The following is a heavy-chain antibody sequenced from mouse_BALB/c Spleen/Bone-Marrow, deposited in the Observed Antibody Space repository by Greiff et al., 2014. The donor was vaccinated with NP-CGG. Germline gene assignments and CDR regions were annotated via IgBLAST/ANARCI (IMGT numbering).Heavy chain of an antibody. V-gene: IGHV5-4*02. CDR2: ISDGGTYS. CDR3: ARDMGDY. CDR1: GFTFSDYY. D-gene: IGHD1-1*02. Sequence: EVQLVESGGGLMKPGGSLKLSCAASGFTFSDYYMYWVRQTPEKRLEWVATISDGGTYSYYADSVKGRFTISRDNAKSNLYLQMNSLKSEDTARYYCARDMGDYWGQGTTLTVSS. J-gene: IGHJ2*01.